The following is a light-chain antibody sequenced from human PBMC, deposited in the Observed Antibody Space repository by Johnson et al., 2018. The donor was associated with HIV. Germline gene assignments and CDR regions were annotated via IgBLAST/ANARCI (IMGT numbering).Light chain of an antibody. V-gene: IGLV1-51*01. CDR3: GTWDSSLSAYV. J-gene: IGLJ1*01. CDR1: RSNIGNNY. CDR2: NND. Sequence: QSVLTQPPSVSAAPGQKVTISCSGSRSNIGNNYVSWYQQFPGTAPKLLISNNDKRPSGIPDRFSGSRSGTSATLGITGLQTGDEADYYCGTWDSSLSAYVLGTGTKVTVL.